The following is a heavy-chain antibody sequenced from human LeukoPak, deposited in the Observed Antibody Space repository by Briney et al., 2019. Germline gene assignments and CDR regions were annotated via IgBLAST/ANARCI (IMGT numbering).Heavy chain of an antibody. CDR2: ISSSSSYI. J-gene: IGHJ4*02. CDR1: GFTFSSYS. Sequence: GGSLRLSCAASGFTFSSYSMNWVRQAPGKGLEWVSSISSSSSYIYYADSVKGRFTISRDNSKNTLYLQMNSLRAEDTAVYYCAKDLYSGYDYGGIDYWGQGTLVTVSS. D-gene: IGHD5-12*01. CDR3: AKDLYSGYDYGGIDY. V-gene: IGHV3-21*01.